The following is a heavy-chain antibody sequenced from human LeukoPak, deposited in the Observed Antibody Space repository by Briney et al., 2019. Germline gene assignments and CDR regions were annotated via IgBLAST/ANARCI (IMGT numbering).Heavy chain of an antibody. V-gene: IGHV3-33*01. CDR1: GFTFSSYG. J-gene: IGHJ4*02. D-gene: IGHD3-10*01. CDR2: IWYDGSNK. CDR3: ARGRMVRGVTQAYEFFDY. Sequence: TGGSLRLSCAASGFTFSSYGMHWVRQAPGKGLEWVAVIWYDGSNKYYADSVKGRFTISRDNSKNTLYPQMNSLRAEDTAVYYCARGRMVRGVTQAYEFFDYWGQGTLVTVSS.